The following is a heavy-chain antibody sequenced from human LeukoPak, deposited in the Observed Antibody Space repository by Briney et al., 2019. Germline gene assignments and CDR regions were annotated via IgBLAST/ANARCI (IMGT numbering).Heavy chain of an antibody. V-gene: IGHV1-2*02. D-gene: IGHD2-21*02. CDR2: INPHSGGT. J-gene: IGHJ4*02. CDR1: GFTFTGYY. Sequence: GASVKVSCKASGFTFTGYYIHWVRQAPGQGLEWMGYINPHSGGTNSPQKFQGRVTMTTDTSISAAYMELSGLISDDTAMYYCVREGNELLSKNFDYWGQGILVTVSS. CDR3: VREGNELLSKNFDY.